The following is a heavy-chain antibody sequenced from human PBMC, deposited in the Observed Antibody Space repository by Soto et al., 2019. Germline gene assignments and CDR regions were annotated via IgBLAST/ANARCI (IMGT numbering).Heavy chain of an antibody. CDR1: GFTFSSYS. V-gene: IGHV3-21*01. J-gene: IGHJ3*02. CDR2: ISSTGTYI. Sequence: GGSLRLSCAASGFTFSSYSMNWVRQAPGKGLEWVSSISSTGTYIYYADSVKGRFTVSRDNAKNSLYVQMNSLRAEDTAVYYCARGHSGSSQAHDAFDIWGQGTMVTLSS. D-gene: IGHD1-26*01. CDR3: ARGHSGSSQAHDAFDI.